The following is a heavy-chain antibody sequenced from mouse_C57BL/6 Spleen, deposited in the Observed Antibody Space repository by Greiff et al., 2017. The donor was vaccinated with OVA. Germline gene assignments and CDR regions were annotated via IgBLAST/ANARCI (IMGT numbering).Heavy chain of an antibody. CDR3: ARRSDGNSPWFAY. J-gene: IGHJ3*01. D-gene: IGHD2-1*01. Sequence: QVQLQQSGAELMKPGASVKLSCKAAGYTFTGYWIEWVKQRPGHGLEWIGEILPGSGSTNYHEKFKGKATFTAATSSNTAYMQLSSLTTVDSAIYFCARRSDGNSPWFAYWGQVTLVTVSA. CDR1: GYTFTGYW. CDR2: ILPGSGST. V-gene: IGHV1-9*01.